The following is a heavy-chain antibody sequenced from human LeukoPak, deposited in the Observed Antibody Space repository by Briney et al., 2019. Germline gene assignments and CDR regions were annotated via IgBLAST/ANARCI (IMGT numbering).Heavy chain of an antibody. D-gene: IGHD3-9*01. CDR3: ARVHLRYPRTGHYYYYGMDV. CDR2: INHSGST. J-gene: IGHJ6*02. Sequence: SETLSLTCAVYGGSFSGYYWSWIRQPPGKGLEWIGEINHSGSTNYNPSLKSRVTISVDTSKNQFSLKLSSVTAADTAVYYCARVHLRYPRTGHYYYYGMDVWGQGTTVTVSS. CDR1: GGSFSGYY. V-gene: IGHV4-34*01.